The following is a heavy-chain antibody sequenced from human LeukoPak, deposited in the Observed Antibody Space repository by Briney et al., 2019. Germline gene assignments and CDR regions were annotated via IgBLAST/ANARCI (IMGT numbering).Heavy chain of an antibody. D-gene: IGHD2-2*01. CDR1: GFTFSNYA. CDR2: ISASGGST. Sequence: GGSLRLSCAASGFTFSNYAMSWVRQAPGKGLEWVSAISASGGSTYYADSVKGRFTISRDNSKNPLYLQLNSLRAEDTAVYYCAKDLGYCSSTSCSWDYWGQGTLVTVSS. V-gene: IGHV3-23*01. J-gene: IGHJ4*02. CDR3: AKDLGYCSSTSCSWDY.